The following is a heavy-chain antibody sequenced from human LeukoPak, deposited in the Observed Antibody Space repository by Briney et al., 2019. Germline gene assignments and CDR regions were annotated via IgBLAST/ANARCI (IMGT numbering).Heavy chain of an antibody. CDR1: GGSISSSSYY. CDR3: ARGFAYCGGDCFQNDAFDI. J-gene: IGHJ3*02. D-gene: IGHD2-21*02. V-gene: IGHV4-39*07. CDR2: IYYSGST. Sequence: SETLSLTCTVSGGSISSSSYYWGWIRQPPGKGLEWIGSIYYSGSTYYNPSLKSRVTISVDTSKNQFSLKLSSVTAADTAVYYCARGFAYCGGDCFQNDAFDIWGQGTMVTVSS.